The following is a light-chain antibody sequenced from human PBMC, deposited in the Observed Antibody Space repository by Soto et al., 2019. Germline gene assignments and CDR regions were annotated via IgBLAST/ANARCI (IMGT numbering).Light chain of an antibody. V-gene: IGKV1-5*01. CDR3: QHHYPYSPET. CDR2: RAS. Sequence: DIQMTQSPSTLPASVGGRVTITCRASQSVSMWLAWYQQKPGKAPKLLIYRASSLESGVPSRFSGSGSGTEFTLTISNLQPDDFATYYCQHHYPYSPETFGQGTKLEIK. J-gene: IGKJ2*01. CDR1: QSVSMW.